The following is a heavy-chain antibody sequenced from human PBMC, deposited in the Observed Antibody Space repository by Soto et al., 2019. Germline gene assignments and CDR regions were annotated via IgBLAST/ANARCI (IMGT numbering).Heavy chain of an antibody. V-gene: IGHV5-51*01. J-gene: IGHJ6*03. CDR1: GYSFTSQC. CDR2: IYPGDSDT. D-gene: IGHD6-13*01. Sequence: PVESLNILCKCSGYSFTSQCIRWGRQMPGKGLEWMGIIYPGDSDTRYSPSFQGQVTISADKSISTAYLQWSSLKASDTAMYYCARTRIGIAAENYMDVCGEGTTVTVS. CDR3: ARTRIGIAAENYMDV.